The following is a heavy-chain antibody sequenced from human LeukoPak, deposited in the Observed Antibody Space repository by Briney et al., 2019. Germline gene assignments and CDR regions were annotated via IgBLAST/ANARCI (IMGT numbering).Heavy chain of an antibody. D-gene: IGHD2-15*01. CDR3: ARHRYSSQSSDGFDI. Sequence: PETRSLTCTLPRGSLKSGCSYWGWIRQSPGKGLEWIGSIDYSGNTFYNPSLKSRVTISVGRHNKNFSLKINSVSRGHSTVFYCARHRYSSQSSDGFDIWGQGTMVTVSS. V-gene: IGHV4-39*01. CDR2: IDYSGNT. CDR1: RGSLKSGCSY. J-gene: IGHJ3*02.